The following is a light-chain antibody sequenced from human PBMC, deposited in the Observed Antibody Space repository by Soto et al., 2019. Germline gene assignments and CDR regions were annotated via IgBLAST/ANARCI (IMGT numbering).Light chain of an antibody. CDR2: AAS. CDR1: QSISSY. Sequence: DIQMTQSPSSLSASVGDRVTITCRASQSISSYLNWYQQKPVKAPKLLIYAASSLQSGVPSRFSGSGSGTDFPLTISSLQPEYFATYCCQQSYRTPPTFGQGTKLEIK. CDR3: QQSYRTPPT. J-gene: IGKJ2*01. V-gene: IGKV1-39*01.